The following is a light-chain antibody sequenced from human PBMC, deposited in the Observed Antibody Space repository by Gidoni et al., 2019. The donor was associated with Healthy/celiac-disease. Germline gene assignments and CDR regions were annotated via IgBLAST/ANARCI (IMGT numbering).Light chain of an antibody. CDR1: QSLLHSNGYNY. J-gene: IGKJ2*02. CDR3: MQALQTLGT. CDR2: LGS. Sequence: DIVMTQSPLSLPVTPGEPASISCRSSQSLLHSNGYNYLDWYLQKPGQSPQLLIYLGSNRASEVPDRFSGSGSGTDFTLKISRVEAEDVGVYYCMQALQTLGTFGQGTKLEIK. V-gene: IGKV2-28*01.